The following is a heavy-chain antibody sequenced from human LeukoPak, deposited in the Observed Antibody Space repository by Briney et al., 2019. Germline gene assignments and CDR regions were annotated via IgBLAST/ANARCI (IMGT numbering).Heavy chain of an antibody. V-gene: IGHV3-23*01. D-gene: IGHD6-19*01. CDR2: ISGSGGST. J-gene: IGHJ4*02. CDR3: AKDWGAVAGTPPGFVC. Sequence: QSGGSLRLSCAASGFTFSSYGMSWVRQAPGKGLEWVSAISGSGGSTYYADSVKGRFTISRDNSKNTLYLQMNSLRAEDTAVYYCAKDWGAVAGTPPGFVCWGQGTLVTVSS. CDR1: GFTFSSYG.